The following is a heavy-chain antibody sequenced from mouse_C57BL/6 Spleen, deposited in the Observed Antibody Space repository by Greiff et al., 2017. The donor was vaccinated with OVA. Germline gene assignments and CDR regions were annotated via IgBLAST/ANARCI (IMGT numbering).Heavy chain of an antibody. CDR1: GYSFTGYY. V-gene: IGHV1-42*01. J-gene: IGHJ1*03. CDR3: ASTGTEYFDV. Sequence: EVQLQQSGPELVKPGASVKISCKASGYSFTGYYMNWVKQSPEKSLEWIGEINPSTGGTTYNQKFKAKATLTVDKSSSTAYMQLKSLTSEDSAVYYCASTGTEYFDVWGTGTTVTVSS. CDR2: INPSTGGT. D-gene: IGHD4-1*02.